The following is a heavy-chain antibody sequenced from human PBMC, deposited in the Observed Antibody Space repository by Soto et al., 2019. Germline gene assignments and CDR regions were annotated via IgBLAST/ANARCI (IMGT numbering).Heavy chain of an antibody. J-gene: IGHJ6*03. CDR1: GGSISSYY. Sequence: SETLSLTCSVSGGSISSYYWSWIRQPPEKGLEWIGSIYYSGSTNYSPSLKSRVTISLDTSKNQFSLKLSSVTAADTAVYYCARHKGTLNYMDVWGKGTTVTVSS. D-gene: IGHD3-16*01. V-gene: IGHV4-59*08. CDR3: ARHKGTLNYMDV. CDR2: IYYSGST.